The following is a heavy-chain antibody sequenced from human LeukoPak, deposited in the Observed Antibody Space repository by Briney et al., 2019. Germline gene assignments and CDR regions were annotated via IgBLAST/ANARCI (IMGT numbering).Heavy chain of an antibody. CDR2: IHHTGII. V-gene: IGHV4-34*01. CDR3: ARIGSRHYFYHMDV. CDR1: GGSLSGYY. J-gene: IGHJ6*03. Sequence: PSETLSLTCAVSGGSLSGYYWGWIRQSPGKGLECIGEIHHTGIINYNPSLKSRVTLSIDTSQNHFFLNLDAVTAADTAVYYCARIGSRHYFYHMDVWGEGTAVTVSS. D-gene: IGHD6-6*01.